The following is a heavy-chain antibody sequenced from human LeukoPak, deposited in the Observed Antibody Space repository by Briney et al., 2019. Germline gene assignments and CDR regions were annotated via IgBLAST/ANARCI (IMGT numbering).Heavy chain of an antibody. CDR2: IYYSGST. Sequence: SETLSLTCTVSGGSIRSYYWSWIRQPPGKGLGWIGYIYYSGSTNYNPSLKGRVTISVDTSKNQFSLKLSSVTAADTAVYYCARVSMTAVSYYFDYWGQGTLVTVSS. D-gene: IGHD4-11*01. J-gene: IGHJ4*02. V-gene: IGHV4-59*01. CDR3: ARVSMTAVSYYFDY. CDR1: GGSIRSYY.